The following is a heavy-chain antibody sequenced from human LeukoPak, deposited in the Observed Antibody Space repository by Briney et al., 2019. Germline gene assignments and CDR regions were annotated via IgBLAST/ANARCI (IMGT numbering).Heavy chain of an antibody. Sequence: PSETLSLTCTVSGYSISSSSYYWGWIRQPPGKGLEWIGSIYYSGSTYYNPSLKSRVTISVDTSKNQFSLKLTSVTAADTAVYYCARESSLGYSNSWFDYWGQGTLVTVSS. CDR1: GYSISSSSYY. V-gene: IGHV4-39*07. D-gene: IGHD6-13*01. CDR3: ARESSLGYSNSWFDY. J-gene: IGHJ4*02. CDR2: IYYSGST.